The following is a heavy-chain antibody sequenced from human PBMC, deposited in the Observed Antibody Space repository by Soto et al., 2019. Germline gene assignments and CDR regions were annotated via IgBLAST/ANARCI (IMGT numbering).Heavy chain of an antibody. V-gene: IGHV3-30*18. D-gene: IGHD1-26*01. Sequence: PGGSLRLSCAASGFTFSTYDMHWVRQAPGKGLEWVAVISYDGSNKYYVDSLKGRFTISRDNSKNTLYLQIDSLRTGDTAIYYCAKGSYSGTYSDFDYWGQGTLVTVSS. J-gene: IGHJ4*02. CDR3: AKGSYSGTYSDFDY. CDR1: GFTFSTYD. CDR2: ISYDGSNK.